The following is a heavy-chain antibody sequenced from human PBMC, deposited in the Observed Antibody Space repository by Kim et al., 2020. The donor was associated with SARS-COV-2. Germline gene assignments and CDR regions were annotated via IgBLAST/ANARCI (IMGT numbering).Heavy chain of an antibody. CDR3: ARAGGTYYYGSGSLDAF. Sequence: GGSLRLSCAASGFTFSSYAMHWVRQAPGKGLEWVAVISYDGSNKYYADSVKGRFTISRDNSKNTLYLQMNSLRAEDTDVYYCARAGGTYYYGSGSLDAF. J-gene: IGHJ3*01. CDR1: GFTFSSYA. V-gene: IGHV3-30-3*01. D-gene: IGHD3-10*01. CDR2: ISYDGSNK.